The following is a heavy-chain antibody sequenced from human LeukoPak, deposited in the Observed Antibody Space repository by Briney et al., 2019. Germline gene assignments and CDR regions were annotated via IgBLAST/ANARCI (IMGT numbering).Heavy chain of an antibody. D-gene: IGHD1-1*01. CDR2: ICYSGST. CDR3: ARAMTGTYYYYYGMDV. Sequence: SETLSLTCTVSGGSISSYYWSWIRQPPGKGLEWIGYICYSGSTNYNPSLKSRITISIDTSKNQFSLKLSSVTAADTAVYYCARAMTGTYYYYYGMDVWGQGTTVTVSS. CDR1: GGSISSYY. V-gene: IGHV4-59*01. J-gene: IGHJ6*02.